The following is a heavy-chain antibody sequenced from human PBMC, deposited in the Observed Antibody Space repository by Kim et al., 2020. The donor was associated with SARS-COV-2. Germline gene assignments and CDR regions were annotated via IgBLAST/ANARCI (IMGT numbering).Heavy chain of an antibody. CDR1: GDSVSSNSAA. Sequence: SQTLSLTCAISGDSVSSNSAAWNWIRQSPSRGLEWLGRTYYRSKWYNDYAVSVKSRITINPDTSKNQFSLQLNSVTPEDTAVYYCARVQTYYYDSSGPVGGYFDYWGQGTLVTVSS. D-gene: IGHD3-22*01. CDR3: ARVQTYYYDSSGPVGGYFDY. CDR2: TYYRSKWYN. J-gene: IGHJ4*02. V-gene: IGHV6-1*01.